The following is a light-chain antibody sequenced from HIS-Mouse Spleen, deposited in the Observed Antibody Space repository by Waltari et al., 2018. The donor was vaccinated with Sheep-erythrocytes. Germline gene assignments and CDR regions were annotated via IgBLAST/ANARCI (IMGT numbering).Light chain of an antibody. J-gene: IGKJ1*01. Sequence: EIVMTQSPATLSVSPGERATLPCSASQSVSSNLAWYQQKPGQAPRLLIYGASTRATGIPARFSGSGSGTEFTLTISSMQSEDFAVYYCQQYNNWPETFGQGTKVEIK. V-gene: IGKV3-15*01. CDR3: QQYNNWPET. CDR2: GAS. CDR1: QSVSSN.